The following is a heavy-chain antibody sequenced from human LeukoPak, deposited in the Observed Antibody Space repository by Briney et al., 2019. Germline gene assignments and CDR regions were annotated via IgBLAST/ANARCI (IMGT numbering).Heavy chain of an antibody. CDR1: GGSFSGYY. J-gene: IGHJ3*02. D-gene: IGHD3-22*01. Sequence: KPSETLSLTCAVYGGSFSGYYWSWIRQPPGKGLEWIGEINHSGSTNYNPSLKSRVTISVDTSKNQFSLKLSSVTAADTAVYYCAGQTYYYDSSGHDAFDIWGQGTMVTVSS. CDR3: AGQTYYYDSSGHDAFDI. V-gene: IGHV4-34*01. CDR2: INHSGST.